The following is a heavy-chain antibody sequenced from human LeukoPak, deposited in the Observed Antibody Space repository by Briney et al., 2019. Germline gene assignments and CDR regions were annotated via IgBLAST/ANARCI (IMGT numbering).Heavy chain of an antibody. Sequence: SETLSLTCAVSGYSISRGYYSGWIRQPPGKGLEWIGTIYQSGTTYYNPSLKSRVTISVDTSKNQFSLKLSSVTAADTAVYYCARYSGWYSSVPIDYWGQGTLVTVSS. CDR3: ARYSGWYSSVPIDY. D-gene: IGHD6-19*01. V-gene: IGHV4-38-2*01. CDR2: IYQSGTT. J-gene: IGHJ4*02. CDR1: GYSISRGYY.